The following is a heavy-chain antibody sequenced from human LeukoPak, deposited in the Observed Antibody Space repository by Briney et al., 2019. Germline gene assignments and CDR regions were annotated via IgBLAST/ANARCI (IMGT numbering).Heavy chain of an antibody. CDR1: GYTFTSYD. CDR2: MNPNSGNT. V-gene: IGHV1-8*01. CDR3: ARDSPKLGGDY. D-gene: IGHD7-27*01. J-gene: IGHJ4*02. Sequence: ASVKVSCKASGYTFTSYDINWVRQATGQGLEWMGWMNPNSGNTGYAQKLQGRVTMTTDTSTSTAYMELRSLRSDDTAVYYCARDSPKLGGDYWGQGTLVTVSS.